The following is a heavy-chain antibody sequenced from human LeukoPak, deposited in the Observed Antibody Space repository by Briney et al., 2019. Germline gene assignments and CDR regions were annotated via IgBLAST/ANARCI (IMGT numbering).Heavy chain of an antibody. CDR2: INHSGST. CDR3: ALQVDAFDI. D-gene: IGHD5-24*01. Sequence: SETLSLTCAVYGGSFSGYYWSWTRQPPGKGLEWIGEINHSGSTNYNPSLKSRVTISVDTSKNQFSLKLSSVTAADTAVYYCALQVDAFDIWGQGTMVTVSS. CDR1: GGSFSGYY. J-gene: IGHJ3*02. V-gene: IGHV4-34*01.